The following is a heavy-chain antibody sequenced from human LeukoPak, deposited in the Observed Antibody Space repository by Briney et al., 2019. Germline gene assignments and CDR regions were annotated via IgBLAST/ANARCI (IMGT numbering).Heavy chain of an antibody. CDR3: AREGYYDSSGYYPDY. V-gene: IGHV3-33*01. CDR1: GFTFSSYG. CDR2: IWYDGSKK. D-gene: IGHD3-22*01. Sequence: GGSLRLSCAASGFTFSSYGMHWVRQAPGKGLEWVAVIWYDGSKKYYADSVKGRFTISRDNSKNTLYLQMNSLRAEDTAVYYCAREGYYDSSGYYPDYWGQGTLVTVSS. J-gene: IGHJ4*02.